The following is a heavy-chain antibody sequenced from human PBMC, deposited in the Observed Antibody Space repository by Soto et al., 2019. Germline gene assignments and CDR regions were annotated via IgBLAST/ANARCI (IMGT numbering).Heavy chain of an antibody. J-gene: IGHJ4*02. Sequence: GGSLRLSCAASGFTFSSYGMHWVRQAPGKGLEWVAVISYDGSNKYYADSVKGRFTISRDNSKSTLYLQMNSLRAEDTAVYYCAKDRSYGDSFDYWGQGTLVTVSS. CDR1: GFTFSSYG. V-gene: IGHV3-30*18. CDR2: ISYDGSNK. D-gene: IGHD4-17*01. CDR3: AKDRSYGDSFDY.